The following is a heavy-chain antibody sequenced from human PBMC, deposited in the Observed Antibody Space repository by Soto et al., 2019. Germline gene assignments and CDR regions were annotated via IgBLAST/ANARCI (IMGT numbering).Heavy chain of an antibody. CDR2: TSYDGSNT. CDR3: AKDSGYSGYDVYDYYYGMDV. CDR1: GFTFSLYG. D-gene: IGHD5-12*01. J-gene: IGHJ6*02. V-gene: IGHV3-30*18. Sequence: QLVESGGGVVQPGRSLRLSCAASGFTFSLYGMHWVRQAPGKGLEGVAVTSYDGSNTDYADSVKGRFTISRDNSKNTLYLQMSSLRAEDTAVYYCAKDSGYSGYDVYDYYYGMDVWGQGTTVTVSS.